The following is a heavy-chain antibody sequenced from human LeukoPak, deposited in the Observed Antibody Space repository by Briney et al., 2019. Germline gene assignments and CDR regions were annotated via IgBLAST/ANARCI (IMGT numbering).Heavy chain of an antibody. D-gene: IGHD3-10*01. CDR3: AKVAKYYYGPETYFFFEH. V-gene: IGHV4-4*07. Sequence: SSETLSLTCTVSDTSINTYYWSWIRQPAGKGLEWIGHIYATGTTNYNPSLNSRVTMSIDTSKNQFSLNLRSVTAADTAVYYCAKVAKYYYGPETYFFFEHWGQGTLVTVSS. J-gene: IGHJ4*02. CDR2: IYATGTT. CDR1: DTSINTYY.